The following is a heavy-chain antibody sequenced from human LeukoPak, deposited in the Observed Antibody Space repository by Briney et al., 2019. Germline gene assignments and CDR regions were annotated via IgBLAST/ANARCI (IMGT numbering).Heavy chain of an antibody. Sequence: GGSLRLSCAASGFTFSSHSLMWVRQAPGKGLEWVSSISPDSGYIYYADSVKGRFTISRDNAENSLFLQMNSLGAEDTAVYYCAPVSAVTHYYFDYWGQGTLVTVSS. J-gene: IGHJ4*02. CDR1: GFTFSSHS. D-gene: IGHD6-13*01. CDR2: ISPDSGYI. V-gene: IGHV3-21*01. CDR3: APVSAVTHYYFDY.